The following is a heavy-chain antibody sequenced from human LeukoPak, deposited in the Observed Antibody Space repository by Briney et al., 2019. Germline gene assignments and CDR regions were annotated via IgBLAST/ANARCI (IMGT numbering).Heavy chain of an antibody. Sequence: GASVKVSCKASGGTFSSYAISWVRQAPGQGLEWMGGIIPIFGTANYAQKFQGRVTITADESTSTAYMELSSLRSEDTAVYYCARVYSSKNRYFDYWGQGTLVTVSS. J-gene: IGHJ4*02. CDR1: GGTFSSYA. V-gene: IGHV1-69*13. CDR3: ARVYSSKNRYFDY. CDR2: IIPIFGTA. D-gene: IGHD6-13*01.